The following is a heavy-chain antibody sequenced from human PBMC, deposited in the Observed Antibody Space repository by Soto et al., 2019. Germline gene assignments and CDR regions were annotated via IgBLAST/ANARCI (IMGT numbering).Heavy chain of an antibody. J-gene: IGHJ4*02. Sequence: GGSLRLSCAVSGFRFSSYGMHWVRQAPGKGLEWVALISYDGSRQCYADSVKGRFTISRDNSKNTLDLQLNSLRSEDTAVYYCARGLNSNYYDYWGQGTLVTVSS. CDR2: ISYDGSRQ. CDR1: GFRFSSYG. CDR3: ARGLNSNYYDY. V-gene: IGHV3-30*03. D-gene: IGHD4-4*01.